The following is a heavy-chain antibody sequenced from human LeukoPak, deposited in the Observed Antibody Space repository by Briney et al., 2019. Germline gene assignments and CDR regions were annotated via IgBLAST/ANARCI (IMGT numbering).Heavy chain of an antibody. J-gene: IGHJ4*02. CDR3: ARTMVRGVIVTFDY. V-gene: IGHV4-59*08. CDR1: GGSFSGYY. Sequence: PSETLSLTCAVYGGSFSGYYWSWIRQPPGKGLEWIGYIYYSGSTNYNPSLKSRVTISVDTSKNQFSLKLSSVTAADTAVYYCARTMVRGVIVTFDYWGQGTLVTVSS. CDR2: IYYSGST. D-gene: IGHD3-10*01.